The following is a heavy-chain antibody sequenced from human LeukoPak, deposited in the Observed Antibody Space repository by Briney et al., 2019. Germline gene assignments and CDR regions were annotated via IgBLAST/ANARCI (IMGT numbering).Heavy chain of an antibody. CDR3: ARGFAYGSGSQLNWFDP. Sequence: PSETLSLTCTVSGGSISSGGYYRSWIRQHPGKGLEYIGHIYYSGSTYYNPSLKSRVAISVDTSKNQFSLKVTSVTAADTAVYYCARGFAYGSGSQLNWFDPWGQGTLVTVSS. CDR2: IYYSGST. D-gene: IGHD3-10*01. V-gene: IGHV4-31*03. J-gene: IGHJ5*02. CDR1: GGSISSGGYY.